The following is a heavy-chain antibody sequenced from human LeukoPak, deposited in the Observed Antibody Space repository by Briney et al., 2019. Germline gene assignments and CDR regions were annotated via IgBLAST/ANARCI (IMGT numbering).Heavy chain of an antibody. D-gene: IGHD1-7*01. J-gene: IGHJ6*02. V-gene: IGHV3-53*01. CDR2: IYSGGST. CDR3: ARDRVSYIWYYEGKSTHYYYGMDV. Sequence: GGSLRLSCAASGFTVSSNYMSWVRQAPGKGLEWVSVIYSGGSTYYADSVKGRFTISRDNSKNTLYLQMNSLRAEDTAVYYCARDRVSYIWYYEGKSTHYYYGMDVWGQGTTVTVSS. CDR1: GFTVSSNY.